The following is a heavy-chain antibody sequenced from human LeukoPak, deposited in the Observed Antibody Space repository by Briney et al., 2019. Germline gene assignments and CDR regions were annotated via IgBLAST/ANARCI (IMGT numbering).Heavy chain of an antibody. CDR1: GYSLTELS. CDR2: FDPESGET. D-gene: IGHD3-22*01. V-gene: IGHV1-24*01. J-gene: IGHJ3*01. CDR3: ATDLGDSDNYLNDAFDL. Sequence: ASVKVSCKVSGYSLTELSIHWVRQAPGTGLEWMGGFDPESGETIYAEQFEARVTMTEDTSTDTAYMELSSLRSEDTGLYFCATDLGDSDNYLNDAFDLWGQGTMVTVS.